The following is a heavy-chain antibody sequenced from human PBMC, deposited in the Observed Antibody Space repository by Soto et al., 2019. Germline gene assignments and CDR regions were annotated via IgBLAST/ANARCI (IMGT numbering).Heavy chain of an antibody. CDR1: GYTFTSYD. D-gene: IGHD3-16*01. Sequence: QVQLVQSGAEVKKPGASVKVSCKASGYTFTSYDINWVRQATGQGLEWLGWMNPNSNTTGDAQKVQGRLTTSRNTSIRTPYMQLSRLRSEHTAVYYCASERRGAYFDYWGQRTLVTVSS. CDR2: MNPNSNTT. CDR3: ASERRGAYFDY. V-gene: IGHV1-8*01. J-gene: IGHJ4*02.